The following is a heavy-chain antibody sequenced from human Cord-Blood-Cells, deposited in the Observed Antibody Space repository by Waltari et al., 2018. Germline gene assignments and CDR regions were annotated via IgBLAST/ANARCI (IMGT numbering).Heavy chain of an antibody. V-gene: IGHV4-59*01. CDR3: AREIPTMYSSSWFDY. Sequence: QVQLQESGPGLVKPSETLSLTCPVSGGSISSYYWSWIRHPPGKGLEWIGYIYYSGSTNYNPSLKSRVTISVDTSKNQFSLKLSSVTAADTAVYYCAREIPTMYSSSWFDYWGQGTLVTVSS. CDR2: IYYSGST. CDR1: GGSISSYY. J-gene: IGHJ4*02. D-gene: IGHD6-13*01.